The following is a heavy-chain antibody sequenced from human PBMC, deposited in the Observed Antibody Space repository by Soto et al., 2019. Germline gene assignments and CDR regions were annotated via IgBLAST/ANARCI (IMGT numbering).Heavy chain of an antibody. Sequence: QVQLVQSGAEVRKPGASVKVSCKASGYTFNRHYIQWVRQAPGQGLEWMGMIDPSGGGTNYAKKFQGRVTLTSDTSTSTVYMELRSLRSEDTAVYYCAKRRGVGLTRSSFDYWGPGTLVIVSS. D-gene: IGHD1-26*01. V-gene: IGHV1-46*02. J-gene: IGHJ4*02. CDR1: GYTFNRHY. CDR2: IDPSGGGT. CDR3: AKRRGVGLTRSSFDY.